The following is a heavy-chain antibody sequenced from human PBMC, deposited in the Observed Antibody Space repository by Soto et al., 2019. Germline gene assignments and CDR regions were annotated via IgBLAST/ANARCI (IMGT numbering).Heavy chain of an antibody. CDR3: ARSVGAALSDY. D-gene: IGHD1-26*01. CDR2: INAGNGNT. Sequence: QVQLVQSGAEVKKPGASVKVSCKASGYTFTSYAMNWVRQAPGQRLEWMGWINAGNGNTKYSQKFQGRVTITRDTSASTAYMELSSLRSEDTAVYFCARSVGAALSDYWGQGTLVTVSS. V-gene: IGHV1-3*01. J-gene: IGHJ4*02. CDR1: GYTFTSYA.